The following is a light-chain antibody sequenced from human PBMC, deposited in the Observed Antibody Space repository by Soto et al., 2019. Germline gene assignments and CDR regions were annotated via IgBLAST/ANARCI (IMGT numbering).Light chain of an antibody. Sequence: QSALTQPASVSGSPGQSITISCTGTSSDVGSYNLVTWYQHNPGKAPKLLIYDVSKCPSGDSNRFSGSKSGNTASLTIFGLQAEDEADYYCCSYTSGSTYVFGTGTKVTVL. CDR3: CSYTSGSTYV. J-gene: IGLJ1*01. V-gene: IGLV2-23*02. CDR2: DVS. CDR1: SSDVGSYNL.